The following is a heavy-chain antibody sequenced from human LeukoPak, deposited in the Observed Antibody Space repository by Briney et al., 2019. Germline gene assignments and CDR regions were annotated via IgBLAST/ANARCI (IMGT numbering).Heavy chain of an antibody. Sequence: GASVKVSCKTSGGTAGGTFSTYAISWVRQAPGQGLEWMGGIIPLFGTANYAQKFQGRVTITADESTSTAYMELSSLRSEDTAVYYCAGEEDYGDYSLGYYGMDVWGQGTTVTVSS. CDR2: IIPLFGTA. D-gene: IGHD4-17*01. CDR3: AGEEDYGDYSLGYYGMDV. V-gene: IGHV1-69*13. J-gene: IGHJ6*02. CDR1: GGTAGGTFSTYA.